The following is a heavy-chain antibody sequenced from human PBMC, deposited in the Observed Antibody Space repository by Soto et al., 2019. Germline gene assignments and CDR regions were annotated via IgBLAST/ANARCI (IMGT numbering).Heavy chain of an antibody. J-gene: IGHJ6*02. V-gene: IGHV3-13*01. CDR2: ICTAGDT. CDR1: GFTFSSYD. Sequence: GGSLRLSCAASGFTFSSYDMHWVRQATGKGLEWVSAICTAGDTYYPGSVKGRFTISRENAKNSLYLQMNSLRAEDTAVYYCAREIDEAEKYYYGMDVWGQGTTVTVSS. CDR3: AREIDEAEKYYYGMDV.